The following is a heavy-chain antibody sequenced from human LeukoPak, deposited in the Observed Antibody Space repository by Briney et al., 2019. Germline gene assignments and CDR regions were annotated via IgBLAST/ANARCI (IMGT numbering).Heavy chain of an antibody. CDR1: GFTFSSYS. D-gene: IGHD3-16*01. J-gene: IGHJ4*02. V-gene: IGHV3-21*01. Sequence: GSLRLSXAASGFTFSSYSMNWVRQDPGKGLEWVSSISSSSSYIYYADSVKGRLTISRDNAKNSLYLQMNSLRAEDTAVYYCARDLGGGGIFDYWGQGTLVTVSS. CDR3: ARDLGGGGIFDY. CDR2: ISSSSSYI.